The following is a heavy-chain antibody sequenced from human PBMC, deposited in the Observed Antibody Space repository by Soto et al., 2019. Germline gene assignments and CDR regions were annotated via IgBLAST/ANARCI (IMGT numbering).Heavy chain of an antibody. J-gene: IGHJ5*02. V-gene: IGHV1-2*02. CDR3: ARNRRAYCGGDCPWGS. CDR2: IDPNVGNT. CDR1: GYTFNRYY. Sequence: WASVKVSCKASGYTFNRYYIHWVRQAPGQGLEWMGWIDPNVGNTKYAQNFQGRVTMTWDTSTTTASMELSGLTSDDTAVYFCARNRRAYCGGDCPWGSWGQGTQVTV. D-gene: IGHD2-21*02.